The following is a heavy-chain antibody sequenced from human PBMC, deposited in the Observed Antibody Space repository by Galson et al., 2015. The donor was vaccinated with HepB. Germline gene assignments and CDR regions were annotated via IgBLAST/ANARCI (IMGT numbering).Heavy chain of an antibody. V-gene: IGHV1-2*05. J-gene: IGHJ4*02. Sequence: SVKVSCKASGYTFTGYYIHWVRQAPGQGLEWMGRINPNTGGTKYAQKFQGRVTMTRDTSINTAYMELSRLRFDDTVAYYCARDSGSYPNHFDCWGQGTLVIVSS. CDR3: ARDSGSYPNHFDC. D-gene: IGHD1-26*01. CDR2: INPNTGGT. CDR1: GYTFTGYY.